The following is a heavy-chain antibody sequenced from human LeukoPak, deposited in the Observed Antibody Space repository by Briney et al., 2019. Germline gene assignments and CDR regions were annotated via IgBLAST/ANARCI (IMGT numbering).Heavy chain of an antibody. CDR2: IFYSGDT. Sequence: SETLSLTCTVSRGSVSSYYWSWIRQPPAKGLEWIGYIFYSGDTNYNPSLKSRVTISVDTSQNQFSLRLNSVTAADTAVYYCARAGGSGSPGYFDYWGQGTLVTVSS. CDR1: RGSVSSYY. D-gene: IGHD3-10*01. J-gene: IGHJ4*02. V-gene: IGHV4-59*02. CDR3: ARAGGSGSPGYFDY.